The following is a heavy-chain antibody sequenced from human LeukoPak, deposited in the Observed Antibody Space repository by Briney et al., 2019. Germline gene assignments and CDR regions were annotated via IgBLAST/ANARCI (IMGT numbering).Heavy chain of an antibody. CDR1: GGSFSGYY. Sequence: KPSETLSLTCAVYGGSFSGYYWSWIRQPPGKGLEWIGEINHSGSTNYNPSLKGRVTISVDTSKSQFSLKLSSVTAADTAVYYCARGGQWFHPQSYYFDYWGQGTLVTVSS. CDR2: INHSGST. D-gene: IGHD3-22*01. CDR3: ARGGQWFHPQSYYFDY. J-gene: IGHJ4*02. V-gene: IGHV4-34*01.